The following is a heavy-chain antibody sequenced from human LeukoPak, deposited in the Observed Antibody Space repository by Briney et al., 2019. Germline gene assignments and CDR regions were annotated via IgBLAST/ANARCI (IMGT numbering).Heavy chain of an antibody. D-gene: IGHD4-11*01. Sequence: SVKVSCKASGGTFSSYAISWVRQAPGQGLEWMGGIIPIFGAANYAQKFQGRVTITTDESTSTAYMELSSLRPEDTAVYYCARVVTTVNWFDPWGQGTLVTVSS. V-gene: IGHV1-69*05. CDR2: IIPIFGAA. CDR1: GGTFSSYA. CDR3: ARVVTTVNWFDP. J-gene: IGHJ5*02.